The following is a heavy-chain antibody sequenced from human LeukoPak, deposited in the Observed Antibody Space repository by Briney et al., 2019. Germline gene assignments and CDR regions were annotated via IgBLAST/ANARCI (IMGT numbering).Heavy chain of an antibody. D-gene: IGHD6-13*01. CDR3: ARQARIADAFDY. J-gene: IGHJ4*02. CDR1: RDIFFNFW. CDR2: IYVGDSDT. V-gene: IGHV5-51*01. Sequence: GESLKISCRGDRDIFFNFWIAWVRQMPGKGLEWMGIIYVGDSDTRYSPSFQGQVTISVDKSIRTAFLQWSSLKTSDTAMYYCARQARIADAFDYWGQGTLVTVSS.